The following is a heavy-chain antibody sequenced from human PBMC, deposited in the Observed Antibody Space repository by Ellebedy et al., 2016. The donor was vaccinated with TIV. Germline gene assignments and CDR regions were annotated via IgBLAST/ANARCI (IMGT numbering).Heavy chain of an antibody. CDR2: MDAGGNN. V-gene: IGHV3-53*01. CDR1: GFTFSGDY. Sequence: GESLKISCAASGFTFSGDYMSCVRQAPGKGLEWVSIMDAGGNNHYPDPVKGRFTVTRDNSKNTLYCQMNSLRAEDTAVYYCAGGTYWGQGTLVTVSS. J-gene: IGHJ4*02. CDR3: AGGTY.